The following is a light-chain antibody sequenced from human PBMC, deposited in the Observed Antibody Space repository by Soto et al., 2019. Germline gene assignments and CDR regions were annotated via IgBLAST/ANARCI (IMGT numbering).Light chain of an antibody. CDR1: QSLVHRDGNTY. Sequence: DVLMTQSPLSLPVNLGEPAAISCKSSQSLVHRDGNTYLSWFHQRPGQSPRRLICYASKRGFGVPDRFSGSGSVSDFTLMISGVKTEDVGIYYCMQGTHWPPYTFGQGTNLEIK. V-gene: IGKV2-30*02. CDR3: MQGTHWPPYT. CDR2: YAS. J-gene: IGKJ2*01.